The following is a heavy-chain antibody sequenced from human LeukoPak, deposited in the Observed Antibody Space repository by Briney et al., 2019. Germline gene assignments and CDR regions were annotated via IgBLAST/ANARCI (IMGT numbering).Heavy chain of an antibody. CDR2: ISSSGSTI. D-gene: IGHD5-24*01. J-gene: IGHJ4*02. CDR1: GFTFSDYN. V-gene: IGHV3-11*01. Sequence: GGSLRLSCAASGFTFSDYNMSWIRQAPGKGLEWVSYISSSGSTIYYADSVKGRFTISRDNAKNSLYLQMNSLRAEDTAVYYCARDFGMATTAFDYWGQGTLVTVSS. CDR3: ARDFGMATTAFDY.